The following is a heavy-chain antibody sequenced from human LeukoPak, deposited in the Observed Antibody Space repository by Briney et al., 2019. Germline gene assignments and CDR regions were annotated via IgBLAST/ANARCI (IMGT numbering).Heavy chain of an antibody. CDR3: ARESIPAVAAPESAFDI. V-gene: IGHV1-2*02. J-gene: IGHJ3*02. D-gene: IGHD6-19*01. Sequence: ASVKVSCKAAGYTFTGYYMHWVRQAPGQGLEWMGWINPNSGGTNYAQKFQGRVTMTRDTSISTAYMELSRLRSDDTAVYSCARESIPAVAAPESAFDIWGQGTMVTVSS. CDR1: GYTFTGYY. CDR2: INPNSGGT.